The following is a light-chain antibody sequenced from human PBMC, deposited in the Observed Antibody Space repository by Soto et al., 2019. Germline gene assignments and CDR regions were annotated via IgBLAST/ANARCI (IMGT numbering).Light chain of an antibody. CDR1: QSISIW. CDR2: KAS. Sequence: DIQMTQSPSTLSASVGDRVTITCRASQSISIWMAWYQQKPGKAPNLLIYKASNLESGVPSRFSGSGSGTEFTLTINNLQPDDFATYYCQQYSNYWTFGQGTKVESK. J-gene: IGKJ1*01. CDR3: QQYSNYWT. V-gene: IGKV1-5*03.